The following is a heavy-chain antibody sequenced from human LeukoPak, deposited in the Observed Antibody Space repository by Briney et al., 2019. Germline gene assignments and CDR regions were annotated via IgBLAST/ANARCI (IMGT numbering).Heavy chain of an antibody. CDR2: IDGSSRSL. CDR1: GFTFRTNS. CDR3: ARELGGTDYEAFDI. D-gene: IGHD4-17*01. Sequence: GGSLRLSCAAYGFTFRTNSMNWVRQAPGKGLEWVSSIDGSSRSLYYADAVKGRFTISRDNAKNSLYLQMNSLRAEDTAVYYCARELGGTDYEAFDIWGQGTMVTVSS. V-gene: IGHV3-21*01. J-gene: IGHJ3*02.